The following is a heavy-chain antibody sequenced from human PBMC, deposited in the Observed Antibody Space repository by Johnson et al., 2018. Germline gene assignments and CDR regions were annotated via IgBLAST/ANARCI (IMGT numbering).Heavy chain of an antibody. CDR2: ISYDGSNK. D-gene: IGHD2-8*02. J-gene: IGHJ3*02. CDR3: AKKVYSTGPLWAFDM. Sequence: VQLVQSGGGVVQPGRSLRLSCVASGIPFRSYGMHWVRQAPGKGLEWVAVISYDGSNKFYADSVKGRFTIFRDNSKNTVYLQMNSLKTEETALYYCAKKVYSTGPLWAFDMWGQGTKVTVSS. V-gene: IGHV3-30*18. CDR1: GIPFRSYG.